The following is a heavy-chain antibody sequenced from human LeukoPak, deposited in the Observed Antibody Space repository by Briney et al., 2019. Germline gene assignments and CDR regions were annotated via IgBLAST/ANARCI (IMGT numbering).Heavy chain of an antibody. J-gene: IGHJ4*02. D-gene: IGHD2-15*01. Sequence: ASVKVSCKASGYTFTGYYMHWVRQAPGQGLEWMGWINPNSGGTNYAQKFQGRVTMTRDTSISTAYMELSRLRSDDTAVYYCARDLGVIRGCSGGSCYSAVSGYWGQGTLVTVSS. V-gene: IGHV1-2*02. CDR3: ARDLGVIRGCSGGSCYSAVSGY. CDR1: GYTFTGYY. CDR2: INPNSGGT.